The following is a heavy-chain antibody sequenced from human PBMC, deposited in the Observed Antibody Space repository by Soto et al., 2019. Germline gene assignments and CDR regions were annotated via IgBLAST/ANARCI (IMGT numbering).Heavy chain of an antibody. Sequence: PSETLSLTCTVSGGSISTYYWSWVRQPPGKGLEWIGYIYHSGSTNYNPSLESRVTMSVDTSKNQFSLKLSSVTAADTAVYYCARAMTTVTTFCYWGQGTLVTVSS. D-gene: IGHD4-17*01. CDR2: IYHSGST. CDR3: ARAMTTVTTFCY. CDR1: GGSISTYY. V-gene: IGHV4-59*08. J-gene: IGHJ4*02.